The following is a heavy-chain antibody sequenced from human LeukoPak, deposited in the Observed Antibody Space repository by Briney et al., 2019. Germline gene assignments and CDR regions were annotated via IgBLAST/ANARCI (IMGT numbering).Heavy chain of an antibody. CDR3: VTDFRIFVSPHGNSSGTTGTSY. CDR1: GYTLTELS. J-gene: IGHJ4*02. D-gene: IGHD1-1*01. Sequence: ASVKVSFKVSGYTLTELSIHSVRQAPGKGLDWVGGFHPADNETIYAQKFQGRVTITEDTSTDPAYMELSSLRSEDTAVYYCVTDFRIFVSPHGNSSGTTGTSYWGKGTLVSVSS. V-gene: IGHV1-24*01. CDR2: FHPADNET.